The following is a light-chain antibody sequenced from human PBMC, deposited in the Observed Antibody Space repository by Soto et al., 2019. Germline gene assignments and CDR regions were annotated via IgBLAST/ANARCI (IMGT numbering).Light chain of an antibody. Sequence: QSVLTQSPSVSGAPRQSVTISCSGNNSNIGSNAVHWYQQLPGKAPKLLMYYNDMLPSGVSDRFSGSKSGTSASLAISGLQSEDEGDYYCATWDDSLTAWVFGGGTKLTVL. J-gene: IGLJ3*02. V-gene: IGLV1-36*01. CDR2: YND. CDR3: ATWDDSLTAWV. CDR1: NSNIGSNA.